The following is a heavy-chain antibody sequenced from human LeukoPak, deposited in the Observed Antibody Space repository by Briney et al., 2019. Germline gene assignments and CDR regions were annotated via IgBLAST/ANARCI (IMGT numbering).Heavy chain of an antibody. D-gene: IGHD3-10*01. CDR3: AREPEGPRIRGGWFDP. V-gene: IGHV3-7*01. J-gene: IGHJ5*02. CDR2: IKQDGSEK. CDR1: GFTFSSYW. Sequence: GGSLRLSCAASGFTFSSYWMSWVRQAPGKGLEWVANIKQDGSEKYYVGSVKGRFTISRDNAKNSLYLQMNSLRAEDTAVYYCAREPEGPRIRGGWFDPWGQGTLVTVSS.